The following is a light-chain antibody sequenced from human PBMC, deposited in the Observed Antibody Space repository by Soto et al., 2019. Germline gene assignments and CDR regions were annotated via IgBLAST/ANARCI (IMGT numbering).Light chain of an antibody. CDR3: QQRSNWHPIT. CDR1: QSVSSY. Sequence: TQSPDSLAVSLCERVTITCRSSQSVSSYLAWYQQKPGQAPRLLIYDASNRATGIPARFSGSGSGTDFTLTISSLEHEDFAVYYCQQRSNWHPITFGQGTRLEIK. CDR2: DAS. V-gene: IGKV3-11*01. J-gene: IGKJ5*01.